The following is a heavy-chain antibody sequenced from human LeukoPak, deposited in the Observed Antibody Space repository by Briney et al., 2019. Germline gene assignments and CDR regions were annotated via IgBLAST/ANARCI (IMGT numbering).Heavy chain of an antibody. D-gene: IGHD4-23*01. Sequence: GASVKVSCKATGYTFTSYDINWVRQPTGIGPEWMGWMNPNSCNTCYAQKFQDRVTMTRHTYISTPYLDLSKLTANDRAVYYCARGRNKYDGGNSGSAWFEPWGQGSLVSVSS. CDR1: GYTFTSYD. CDR2: MNPNSCNT. V-gene: IGHV1-8*01. CDR3: ARGRNKYDGGNSGSAWFEP. J-gene: IGHJ5*02.